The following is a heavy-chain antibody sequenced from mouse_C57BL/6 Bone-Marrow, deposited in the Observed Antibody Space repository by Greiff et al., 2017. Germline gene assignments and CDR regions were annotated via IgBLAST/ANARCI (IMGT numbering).Heavy chain of an antibody. Sequence: EVQGVESGGGLVQPKGSLKLSCAASGFSFNTYAMNWVRQAPGKGLEWVARIRSKSNNYATYYADSVKDRFTISRDDSESMLYLQMNNLKTEDTAMYYCVSDSSGDWYFDVWGTGTTVTVSS. CDR2: IRSKSNNYAT. J-gene: IGHJ1*03. D-gene: IGHD3-2*02. CDR1: GFSFNTYA. CDR3: VSDSSGDWYFDV. V-gene: IGHV10-1*01.